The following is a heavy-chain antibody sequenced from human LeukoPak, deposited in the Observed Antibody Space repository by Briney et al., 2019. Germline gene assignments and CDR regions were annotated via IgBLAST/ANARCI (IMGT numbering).Heavy chain of an antibody. D-gene: IGHD3-22*01. J-gene: IGHJ4*02. CDR3: ARDGDDTSGYFSPFDY. CDR1: GFTVSSNY. V-gene: IGHV3-53*01. CDR2: IYTGGTT. Sequence: GGSLRLSCAVSGFTVSSNYMSWVRQAPGKGLEWVSVIYTGGTTYYADSVKGRFTISRDNSKNTLYLQMNSLRAEDTALYYCARDGDDTSGYFSPFDYWGRGTLVTVSS.